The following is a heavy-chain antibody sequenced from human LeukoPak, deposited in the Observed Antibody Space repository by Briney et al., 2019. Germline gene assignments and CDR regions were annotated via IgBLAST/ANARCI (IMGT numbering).Heavy chain of an antibody. D-gene: IGHD5-18*01. CDR1: GGTFSSYA. J-gene: IGHJ4*02. CDR2: IIPIFGTA. Sequence: SVKVSCKASGGTFSSYAISWVRQAPGQGLEWMGGIIPIFGTANYAQKFQGRVTITADESTSTAYMELSSLRSEDTAVYYCARGWERLWLSFDYWGQGTLVTVSS. CDR3: ARGWERLWLSFDY. V-gene: IGHV1-69*13.